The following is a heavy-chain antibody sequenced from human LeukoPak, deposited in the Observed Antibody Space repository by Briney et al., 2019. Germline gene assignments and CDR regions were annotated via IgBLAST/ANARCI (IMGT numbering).Heavy chain of an antibody. CDR2: IYTSGST. CDR3: ARGIYCSGGSCYRLNWFDP. J-gene: IGHJ5*02. V-gene: IGHV4-4*07. Sequence: PSETLSLTCTVSGGSISSYYWSWIRQPAGKGLEWIGRIYTSGSTNYNPSLKSRVTISVDTSKNQFSLKLSSVTAADTAVYYCARGIYCSGGSCYRLNWFDPWGQGTLVTVSS. CDR1: GGSISSYY. D-gene: IGHD2-15*01.